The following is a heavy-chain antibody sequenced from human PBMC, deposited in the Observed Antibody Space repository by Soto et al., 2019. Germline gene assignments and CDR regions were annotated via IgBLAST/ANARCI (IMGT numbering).Heavy chain of an antibody. J-gene: IGHJ5*02. CDR1: DGSISSGGYY. CDR3: ARDAVRGKKNWFDP. D-gene: IGHD3-10*01. V-gene: IGHV4-31*03. CDR2: IYYSGST. Sequence: PSETLSLTCTVSDGSISSGGYYWSWIRQHPGKGLEWIGYIYYSGSTYYNPSLKSRVTISVDTSKNQFSLKLSSVTAADTAVYYCARDAVRGKKNWFDPWGQGTLVTVSS.